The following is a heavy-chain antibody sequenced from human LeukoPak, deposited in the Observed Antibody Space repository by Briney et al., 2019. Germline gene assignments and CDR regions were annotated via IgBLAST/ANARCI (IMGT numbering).Heavy chain of an antibody. CDR1: GGSISGYY. J-gene: IGHJ5*02. Sequence: SETLSLTCSVSGGSISGYYWSWIRQPPGKGLEWIGYIYSSGGTNYNPSLKSRVTISLDTSKNQFSLQLKSVTPEDTAVYYCARDDGDYKWFDPWGQGTLVTVSS. D-gene: IGHD4-17*01. V-gene: IGHV4-59*12. CDR3: ARDDGDYKWFDP. CDR2: IYSSGGT.